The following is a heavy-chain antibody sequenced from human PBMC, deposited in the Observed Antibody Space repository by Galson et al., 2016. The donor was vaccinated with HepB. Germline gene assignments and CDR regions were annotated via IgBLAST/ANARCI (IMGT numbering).Heavy chain of an antibody. V-gene: IGHV4-31*03. J-gene: IGHJ4*02. CDR1: GASITSGFYY. D-gene: IGHD2/OR15-2a*01. Sequence: TLSLTCSVSGASITSGFYYCGWIRQNPGKGLEWIAYISYRGTTYYNPSPEGRVAISIDASKSQFSRTLSSLTVADTAVYYCATGEYRSTSSHYWGQGTLVTVSS. CDR3: ATGEYRSTSSHY. CDR2: ISYRGTT.